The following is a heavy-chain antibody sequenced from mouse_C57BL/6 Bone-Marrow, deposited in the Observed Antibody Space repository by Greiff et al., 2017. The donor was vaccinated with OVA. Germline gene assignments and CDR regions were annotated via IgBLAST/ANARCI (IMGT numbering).Heavy chain of an antibody. CDR1: GYTFTSYW. Sequence: QVQLQQPGAELVKPGASVKLSCKASGYTFTSYWMHWVKQRPGQGLEWIGMIHPNSGSTNYNEKFKSKATLTVDKSSSTAYMQLSSLTSEDSAVYYCARTDDGYYAMDYWGQGTSVTVSS. CDR3: ARTDDGYYAMDY. J-gene: IGHJ4*01. CDR2: IHPNSGST. V-gene: IGHV1-64*01. D-gene: IGHD2-3*01.